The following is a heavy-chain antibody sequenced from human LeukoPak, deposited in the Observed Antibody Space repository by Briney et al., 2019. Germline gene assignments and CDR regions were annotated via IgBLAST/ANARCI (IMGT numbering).Heavy chain of an antibody. CDR1: GYTFTSYD. CDR3: ASRPNYCGSGSYYYYYGMDV. CDR2: MNPNSGNT. D-gene: IGHD3-10*01. J-gene: IGHJ6*02. Sequence: GASVKVSCKASGYTFTSYDINWVRQATGQGLEWMGWMNPNSGNTGYAQKFQGRVTMTRNTSISTAYMELSSLRSEDTAVYYCASRPNYCGSGSYYYYYGMDVWGQGTTVTVSS. V-gene: IGHV1-8*01.